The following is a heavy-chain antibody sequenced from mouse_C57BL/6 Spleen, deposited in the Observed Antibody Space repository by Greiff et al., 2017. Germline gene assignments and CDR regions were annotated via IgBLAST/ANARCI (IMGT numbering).Heavy chain of an antibody. V-gene: IGHV14-4*01. Sequence: EVQGVESGAELVRPGASVKLSCTASGFNIKDDYMHWVKQRPEQGLEWIGWIDPENGDTEYASKFQGKATITADTSSNTAYLQLSSLTSEDTAVYYCTPLTTGAMDYWGQGTSVTVSS. J-gene: IGHJ4*01. D-gene: IGHD1-1*01. CDR1: GFNIKDDY. CDR3: TPLTTGAMDY. CDR2: IDPENGDT.